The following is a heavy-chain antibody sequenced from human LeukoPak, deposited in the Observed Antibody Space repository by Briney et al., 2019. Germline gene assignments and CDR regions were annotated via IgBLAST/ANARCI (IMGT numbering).Heavy chain of an antibody. CDR2: INHSGST. D-gene: IGHD2-15*01. Sequence: SETLSLTCAVYGGSFSGYYWSWIRQPPGKGLEWIGEINHSGSTNYNPSLKSRVTISVDTSKNQFSLKLSSVTAADTAVYYCARLHCSGGSCYSWFDPWGQGTLVTVSS. CDR3: ARLHCSGGSCYSWFDP. V-gene: IGHV4-34*01. CDR1: GGSFSGYY. J-gene: IGHJ5*02.